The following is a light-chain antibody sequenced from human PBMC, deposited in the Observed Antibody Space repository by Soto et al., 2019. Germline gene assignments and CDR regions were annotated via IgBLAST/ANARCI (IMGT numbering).Light chain of an antibody. V-gene: IGLV2-14*01. J-gene: IGLJ1*01. CDR2: EVS. CDR3: SSYTRISSTYV. Sequence: QSVLTQPASVSGSPGQSITISCTGTSSEVGGYNCVSWYQQHPGRAPKLMIYEVSNQPSRVSNRFSGFTAGNTASLPIYGLQVEDEADYYCSSYTRISSTYVFGTGTKLTVL. CDR1: SSEVGGYNC.